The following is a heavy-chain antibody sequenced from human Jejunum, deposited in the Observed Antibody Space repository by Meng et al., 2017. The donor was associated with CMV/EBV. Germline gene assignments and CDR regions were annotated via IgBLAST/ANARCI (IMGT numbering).Heavy chain of an antibody. CDR3: ARVVSLWFGVDAFDI. Sequence: GGSITSGGYFWSWIRQHPGKGLEWIGHIYYSGSTYYNPSLKSRLTVSVDTSNNQFSLKLSSVTAADTAVYYCARVVSLWFGVDAFDIWGQGTMVTVSS. J-gene: IGHJ3*02. V-gene: IGHV4-31*02. CDR1: GGSITSGGYF. D-gene: IGHD3-10*01. CDR2: IYYSGST.